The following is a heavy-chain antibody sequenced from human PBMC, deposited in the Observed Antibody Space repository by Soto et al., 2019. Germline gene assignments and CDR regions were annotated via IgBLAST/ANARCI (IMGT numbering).Heavy chain of an antibody. D-gene: IGHD6-6*01. V-gene: IGHV3-66*01. CDR1: GFTVSSNY. CDR2: IYSGGST. Sequence: GGSLRLSCAASGFTVSSNYMSWVRQAPGKGLEWVSVIYSGGSTYYADSVKGRFTISRDNSKNTLYLQMNSLRAEDTAVYYCARGPRRSSFYYYMDVWGKGTTVTVSS. CDR3: ARGPRRSSFYYYMDV. J-gene: IGHJ6*03.